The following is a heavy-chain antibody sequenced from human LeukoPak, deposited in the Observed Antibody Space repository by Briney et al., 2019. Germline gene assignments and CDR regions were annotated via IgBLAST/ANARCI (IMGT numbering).Heavy chain of an antibody. D-gene: IGHD3-10*01. Sequence: SETLSLTCTVSGGSMSRYYWSWVRQPPGKVLEWIGYIYYRVTTNYNPSLKSRVTMSVDTSQNQFSLRLSCVPAADPAVYYCARGGGLARGDYWGQGNLVTVSS. CDR3: ARGGGLARGDY. CDR1: GGSMSRYY. J-gene: IGHJ4*02. CDR2: IYYRVTT. V-gene: IGHV4-59*01.